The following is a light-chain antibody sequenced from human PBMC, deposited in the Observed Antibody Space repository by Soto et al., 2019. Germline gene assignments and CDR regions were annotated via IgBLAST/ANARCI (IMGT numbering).Light chain of an antibody. CDR3: HHHNSWPRIA. V-gene: IGKV3-15*01. Sequence: EIVMTQSPVTLSVSPGERATLFCRASQSASSNLAWYQHKPGQAPRLLIYGASTRATGIPARFSGSGSGTEFTLTINSLESEDSAVYYCHHHNSWPRIAFGQGTRLEIK. CDR1: QSASSN. CDR2: GAS. J-gene: IGKJ5*01.